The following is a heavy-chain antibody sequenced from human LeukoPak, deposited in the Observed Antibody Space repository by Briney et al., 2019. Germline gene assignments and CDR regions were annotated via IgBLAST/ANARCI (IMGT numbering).Heavy chain of an antibody. D-gene: IGHD5-24*01. CDR2: ISGSGGST. CDR1: GFTFSSYA. V-gene: IGHV3-23*01. Sequence: GGSLRLSCAASGFTFSSYAMSWVRQAPGKGLEWVSAISGSGGSTYYADSVKGRFTISRDNAKNSLYLQMNSLRAEDTAVYYCARGQRWLQAFDYWGQGTLVTVSS. J-gene: IGHJ4*02. CDR3: ARGQRWLQAFDY.